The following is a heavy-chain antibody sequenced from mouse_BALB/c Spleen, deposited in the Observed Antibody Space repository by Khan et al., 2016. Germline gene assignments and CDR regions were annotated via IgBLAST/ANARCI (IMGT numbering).Heavy chain of an antibody. CDR1: GFDFSRYW. D-gene: IGHD2-10*02. V-gene: IGHV4-1*02. CDR2: INPDSSTI. Sequence: EVKLLASGGGLVQPGGSLKLSCAASGFDFSRYWMSWVRQAPGKGLEWIGEINPDSSTINYTPSLKDKFIISRDNAKNTLYLQMSKVRSEDTALYYCARQYGNYVGYAMDYWGQGTSVTVSS. J-gene: IGHJ4*01. CDR3: ARQYGNYVGYAMDY.